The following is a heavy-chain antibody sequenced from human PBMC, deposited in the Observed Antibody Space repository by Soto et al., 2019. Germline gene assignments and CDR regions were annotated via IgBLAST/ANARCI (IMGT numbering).Heavy chain of an antibody. Sequence: ASVKVSCKASGYTFTSYGISWVRQAPGQGLEWMGRVNPIVRMSNYAQKYQGRVTMTADKSTGTDYMELSILRSEDTAIYYCASSYGSGYRAFDYWGQGALVTVSS. CDR1: GYTFTSYG. D-gene: IGHD3-10*01. V-gene: IGHV1-69*04. J-gene: IGHJ4*02. CDR2: VNPIVRMS. CDR3: ASSYGSGYRAFDY.